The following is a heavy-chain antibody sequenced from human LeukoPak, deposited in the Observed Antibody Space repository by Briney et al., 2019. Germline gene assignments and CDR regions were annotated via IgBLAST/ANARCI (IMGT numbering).Heavy chain of an antibody. V-gene: IGHV3-15*01. CDR2: IKSKTDGGTT. CDR1: GFTFSNAW. D-gene: IGHD3-10*01. Sequence: GGSLRLSCAASGFTFSNAWMSWVRQAPGEGLEWVGRIKSKTDGGTTDYAAPVKGRFTISRDDSKNTLYLQMNSLKTEDTAVYYCTTARLLWFGELADYWGQGTLVTVSS. J-gene: IGHJ4*02. CDR3: TTARLLWFGELADY.